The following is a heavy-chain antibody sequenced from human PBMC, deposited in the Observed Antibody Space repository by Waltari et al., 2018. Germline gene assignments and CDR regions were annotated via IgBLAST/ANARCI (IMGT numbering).Heavy chain of an antibody. Sequence: QLQLQELGPGLVKPSETLSLTCTVSGGSISSSSYYWGWFRQPPGKGLEWIGRIYYSGTTYSNPSLNGRVTISVDTSKNQFSLKLSSVTAADTAVYYCARHPAMTIMLWYFDLWGRGTLVTVSS. CDR1: GGSISSSSYY. CDR3: ARHPAMTIMLWYFDL. D-gene: IGHD2-8*01. CDR2: IYYSGTT. J-gene: IGHJ2*01. V-gene: IGHV4-39*01.